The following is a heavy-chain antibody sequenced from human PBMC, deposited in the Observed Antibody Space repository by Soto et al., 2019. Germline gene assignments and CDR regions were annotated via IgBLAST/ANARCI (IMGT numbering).Heavy chain of an antibody. V-gene: IGHV3-30*18. J-gene: IGHJ4*02. CDR3: AKDRLPQTLSGSSYYFDY. Sequence: GGSLRLSCAASGFTFSSYGMHWVRQAPGKGLEWVAVISYDGSNKYYADSVKGRFTISRDNSKNTLYLQMNSLRAEDTAVYYCAKDRLPQTLSGSSYYFDYWGQGTLVTSPQ. D-gene: IGHD1-26*01. CDR2: ISYDGSNK. CDR1: GFTFSSYG.